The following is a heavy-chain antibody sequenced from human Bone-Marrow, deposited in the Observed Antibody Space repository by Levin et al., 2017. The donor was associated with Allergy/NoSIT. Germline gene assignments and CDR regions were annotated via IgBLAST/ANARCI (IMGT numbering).Heavy chain of an antibody. CDR2: IYPGDSDI. CDR3: ARHLRSRPFDS. V-gene: IGHV5-51*01. Sequence: GESLKISCKGSGYSFSTYWIGWVRQMPGKGLEWMGIIYPGDSDIRYSPSFQGQVTISADKSISTAYLQWSSLKASDTAMYYCARHLRSRPFDSWGQGTLVTVSS. J-gene: IGHJ4*02. CDR1: GYSFSTYW.